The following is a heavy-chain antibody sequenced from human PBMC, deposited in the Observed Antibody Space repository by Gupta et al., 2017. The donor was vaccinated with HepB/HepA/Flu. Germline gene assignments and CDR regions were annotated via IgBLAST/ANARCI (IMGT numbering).Heavy chain of an antibody. D-gene: IGHD4-17*01. CDR1: GFTFSSFA. J-gene: IGHJ4*02. CDR2: ISDDGSKK. V-gene: IGHV3-30-3*01. CDR3: AMPTAVTSWYYFQY. Sequence: QVQLVESGGGVVQPGRSLRLSCAASGFTFSSFAMHWVRQAPGKGLEWVAVISDDGSKKSYADSVKGRFTMSRDNSKNTLYLQMDSLRGEDTAVYYCAMPTAVTSWYYFQYWGRGILVTVSS.